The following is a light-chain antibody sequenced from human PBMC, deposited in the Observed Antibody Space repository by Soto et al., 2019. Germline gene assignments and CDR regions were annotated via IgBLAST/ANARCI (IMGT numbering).Light chain of an antibody. CDR2: AAS. J-gene: IGKJ2*02. CDR1: QSISSY. CDR3: QQSYSNPRT. Sequence: IQITQSPSSLSESVGDRATITCRASQSISSYLNWYQQKPGKAPKLLIYAASSLQSGVPSRFSGSGSGTDFTLTISSLQPEDFATYYCQQSYSNPRTFGQGTKVDIK. V-gene: IGKV1-39*01.